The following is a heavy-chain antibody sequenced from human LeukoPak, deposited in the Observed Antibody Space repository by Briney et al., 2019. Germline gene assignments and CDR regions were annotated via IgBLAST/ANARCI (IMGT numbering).Heavy chain of an antibody. Sequence: SVKVSCKASGGTFSSYTINWVRQTPGQGLEWMGRIIPFFAIVNHAQNFRGRVTITADKSTSTAYMELSSLRSEDTAVYYCVRDSLTSGYYFYWGQGTLVAVSS. D-gene: IGHD3-22*01. CDR1: GGTFSSYT. V-gene: IGHV1-69*04. CDR3: VRDSLTSGYYFY. CDR2: IIPFFAIV. J-gene: IGHJ4*02.